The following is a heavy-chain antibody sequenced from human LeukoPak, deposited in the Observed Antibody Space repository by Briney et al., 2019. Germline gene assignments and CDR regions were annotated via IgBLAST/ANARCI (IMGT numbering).Heavy chain of an antibody. V-gene: IGHV4-59*12. CDR2: IYYSGST. CDR3: ARETMATKDFDY. D-gene: IGHD5-12*01. CDR1: GGSISSYY. Sequence: SETLSLTCTVSGGSISSYYWSWIRQPPGRGLEWIGYIYYSGSTYYNPSLKSRVTISVDTSKNQFSLKLSSVTAADTAVYYCARETMATKDFDYWGQGTLVTVSS. J-gene: IGHJ4*02.